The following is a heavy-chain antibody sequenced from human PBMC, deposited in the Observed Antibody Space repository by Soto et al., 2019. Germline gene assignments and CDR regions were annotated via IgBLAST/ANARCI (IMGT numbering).Heavy chain of an antibody. V-gene: IGHV3-30-3*01. J-gene: IGHJ6*02. D-gene: IGHD4-4*01. CDR3: ARGGHTVTNPSGRYYGMDV. Sequence: GGSLRLSCAASGFTFSSYAMHWVRQAPGKGLEWVAVISYDGSNKYYADSVKGRFTISRDNSKNTLYLQMNSLRAEDTAVYYCARGGHTVTNPSGRYYGMDVWGQGTTVTVSS. CDR2: ISYDGSNK. CDR1: GFTFSSYA.